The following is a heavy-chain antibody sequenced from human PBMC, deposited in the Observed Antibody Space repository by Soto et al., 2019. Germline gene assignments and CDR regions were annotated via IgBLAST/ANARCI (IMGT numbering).Heavy chain of an antibody. CDR2: IKFDESLK. D-gene: IGHD2-2*01. CDR1: GFTFSDYW. CDR3: VKDGGYCSSATCYSPRNYYFGS. J-gene: IGHJ1*01. V-gene: IGHV3-7*03. Sequence: GPSLRLSCVASGFTFSDYWVSRGRQAPGKGPEWVANIKFDESLKRYVDSVRGRFSISRDSFMNSLFLQMNSLTAGDTAIYYCVKDGGYCSSATCYSPRNYYFGSWGQGTQVTVSS.